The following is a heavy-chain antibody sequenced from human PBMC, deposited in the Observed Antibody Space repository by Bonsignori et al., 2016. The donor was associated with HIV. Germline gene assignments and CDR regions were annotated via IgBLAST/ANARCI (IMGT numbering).Heavy chain of an antibody. V-gene: IGHV3-23*01. CDR1: GFTFNIYA. D-gene: IGHD3-10*01. CDR2: ISGSGGST. CDR3: AKGRGWADFYGSGSFDY. Sequence: GGSLRLSCAASGFTFNIYAMSWVRQAPGKGLEWVSAISGSGGSTFYADSVKGRFTISRDNSKNTLYLQMNSLRAEDTAVYYCAKGRGWADFYGSGSFDYWGQGTLVTVSS. J-gene: IGHJ4*02.